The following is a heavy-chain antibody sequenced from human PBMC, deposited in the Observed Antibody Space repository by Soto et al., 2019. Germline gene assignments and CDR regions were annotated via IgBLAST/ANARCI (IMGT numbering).Heavy chain of an antibody. CDR1: GFTFTRYS. CDR2: ISSTTNYI. CDR3: ARESEDLTSNFDY. V-gene: IGHV3-21*01. J-gene: IGHJ4*02. Sequence: KPGGSLRLSCAASGFTFTRYSMNWVRQAPGKGLEWVSSISSTTNYIYCADSMKGRFTVSRDNAKNSVYLEMNSLSAEDTAVYYCARESEDLTSNFDYWGQGTLVTVSS.